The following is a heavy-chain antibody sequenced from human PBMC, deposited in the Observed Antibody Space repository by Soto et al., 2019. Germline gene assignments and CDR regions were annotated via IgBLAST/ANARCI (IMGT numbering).Heavy chain of an antibody. CDR1: GDSMSPYY. V-gene: IGHV4-4*07. Sequence: SETLSLTSTVSGDSMSPYYWNWIRQSAEKGLEWIGRISATGTTTYIPSLKSRITLSVDTSKNEFSLNLNFVTAADTAVYFCAREQSGAADFWGQRTIVTVS. CDR3: AREQSGAADF. J-gene: IGHJ3*01. CDR2: ISATGTT. D-gene: IGHD7-27*01.